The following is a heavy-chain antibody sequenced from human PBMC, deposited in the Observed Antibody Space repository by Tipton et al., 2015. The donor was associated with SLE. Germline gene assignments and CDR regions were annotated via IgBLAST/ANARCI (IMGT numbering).Heavy chain of an antibody. J-gene: IGHJ6*03. CDR1: GGSISSSDYY. V-gene: IGHV4-39*07. CDR3: ARGGSGGGYNVYYYYYMDV. D-gene: IGHD5-24*01. CDR2: IHYGVRYTENS. Sequence: TLSLTCTVSGGSISSSDYYWGWIRQHPGKGLEWIATIHYGVRYTENSFYNTSLKSRVTISLDTSRNQFSLKLTSVTAADTAVYYCARGGSGGGYNVYYYYYMDVWGKGTTVTVSS.